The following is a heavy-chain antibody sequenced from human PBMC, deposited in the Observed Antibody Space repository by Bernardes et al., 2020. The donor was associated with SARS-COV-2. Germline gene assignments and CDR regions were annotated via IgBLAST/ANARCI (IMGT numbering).Heavy chain of an antibody. V-gene: IGHV4-59*01. D-gene: IGHD3-16*01. Sequence: SETLSLTCTVSGGSISSYYWSWIRQPPGKGLEWIGYIYYSGSTNYNPSLKSRVTISVDTSKNQFSLKLSSVTAADTAVYYCARGFLGTGDRGDDAFDIWGQGTMVTVSS. CDR3: ARGFLGTGDRGDDAFDI. J-gene: IGHJ3*02. CDR1: GGSISSYY. CDR2: IYYSGST.